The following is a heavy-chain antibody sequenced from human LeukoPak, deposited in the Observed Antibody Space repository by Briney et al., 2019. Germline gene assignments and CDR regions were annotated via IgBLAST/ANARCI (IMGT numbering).Heavy chain of an antibody. CDR3: ARGSGNFVG. Sequence: PGRSLRLSCAASGFTFSSYGMHWVRQAPGKGLEWVAVIWYDGSNKYYADSAKGRFTISRDNSKNTLYLQMNSLRAEDTAVYYCARGSGNFVGWGQGTLVTVSS. D-gene: IGHD1-26*01. J-gene: IGHJ4*02. V-gene: IGHV3-33*01. CDR1: GFTFSSYG. CDR2: IWYDGSNK.